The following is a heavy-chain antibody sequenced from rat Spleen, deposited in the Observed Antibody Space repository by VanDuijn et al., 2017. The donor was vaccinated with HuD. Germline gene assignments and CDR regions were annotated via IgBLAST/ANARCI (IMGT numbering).Heavy chain of an antibody. D-gene: IGHD1-12*02. CDR1: GFSLTSYH. J-gene: IGHJ3*01. CDR2: IWAGGGT. CDR3: SRDSGGRYYDGTYYCGAY. Sequence: QVQLKESGPGLVQPSQTLSLTCTVSGFSLTSYHVSWVRQPPGKSLVWMGTIWAGGGTNYNSAVQSRLSISRDTSKSQVCLKKNSLQPKDTGTEYCSRDSGGRYYDGTYYCGAYWGQGTLVTVSS. V-gene: IGHV2-72*01.